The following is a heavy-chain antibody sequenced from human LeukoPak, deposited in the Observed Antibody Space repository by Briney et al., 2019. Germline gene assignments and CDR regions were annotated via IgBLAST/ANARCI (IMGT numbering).Heavy chain of an antibody. CDR3: ARSDYYDSSGYYNAPNWFDP. V-gene: IGHV3-21*01. J-gene: IGHJ5*02. CDR1: GFTFSSYS. CDR2: ISSSSSYI. Sequence: GGSLRLSCAASGFTFSSYSMNWVRQAPGKGLEWFSSISSSSSYIYYADSVKGRFTISRDNAKNSLYLQMNSLRAEDTAVYYCARSDYYDSSGYYNAPNWFDPWGQGTLVTVSS. D-gene: IGHD3-22*01.